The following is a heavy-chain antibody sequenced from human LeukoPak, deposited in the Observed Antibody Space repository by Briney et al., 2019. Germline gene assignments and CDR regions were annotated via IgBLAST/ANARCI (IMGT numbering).Heavy chain of an antibody. V-gene: IGHV4-38-2*02. CDR3: ARDRRYYDILTGHAGLFDY. CDR2: IYHSGST. J-gene: IGHJ4*02. CDR1: GYSISSGYY. D-gene: IGHD3-9*01. Sequence: SETLSLTCAVSGYSISSGYYWGWIRQPPGKGLEWTGSIYHSGSTYYNPSLKSRVTISVDTSKNQFSLKLSSVTAADTAVYYCARDRRYYDILTGHAGLFDYWGQGTLVTVSS.